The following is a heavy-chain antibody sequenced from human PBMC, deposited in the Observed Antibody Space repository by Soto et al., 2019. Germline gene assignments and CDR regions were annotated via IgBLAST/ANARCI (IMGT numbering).Heavy chain of an antibody. CDR2: IYYSGST. CDR3: GAGGRSGFDY. D-gene: IGHD2-15*01. V-gene: IGHV4-59*01. Sequence: SETLSLTCTVSGGSISSYYWSWIRQPPGKGLEWIGYIYYSGSTNYNPSLKSRVTISVDTSKNLFSLKLSSVTAADTAVYYCGAGGRSGFDYWGQGTMVTVSS. CDR1: GGSISSYY. J-gene: IGHJ4*02.